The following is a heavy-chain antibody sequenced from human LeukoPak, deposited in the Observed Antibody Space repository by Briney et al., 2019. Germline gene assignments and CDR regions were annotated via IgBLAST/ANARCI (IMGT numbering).Heavy chain of an antibody. Sequence: GGSLRLSCAASGITFSGAWMHWVRQAPGKGLVWVSRINDDGSFRRYANSVKGRFTISRDNAKNTLFLQMDCLRAEDTAVYYCARVSGPGMNEYYHLWGQGTLVTVSS. D-gene: IGHD3-10*01. CDR3: ARVSGPGMNEYYHL. CDR2: INDDGSFR. V-gene: IGHV3-74*01. CDR1: GITFSGAW. J-gene: IGHJ1*01.